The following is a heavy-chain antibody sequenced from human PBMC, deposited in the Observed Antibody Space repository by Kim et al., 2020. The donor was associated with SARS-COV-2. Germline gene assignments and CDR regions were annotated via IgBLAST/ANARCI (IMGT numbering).Heavy chain of an antibody. CDR3: TKVPDGHDILTGPFFDN. CDR1: GFTFSRFG. J-gene: IGHJ4*02. Sequence: GGSLRLSCVASGFTFSRFGMHWVRQAPGKGLEWVAVISDDGRIRFYADSVKGRFTISRDNSKNTLYLQMDSLRTEDTAMYYCTKVPDGHDILTGPFFDNWGQGTLVTVSS. V-gene: IGHV3-30*18. D-gene: IGHD3-9*01. CDR2: ISDDGRIR.